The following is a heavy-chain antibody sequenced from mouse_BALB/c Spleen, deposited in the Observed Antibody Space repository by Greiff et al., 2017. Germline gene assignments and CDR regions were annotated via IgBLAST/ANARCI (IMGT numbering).Heavy chain of an antibody. V-gene: IGHV1-87*01. CDR2: IYPGDGDT. J-gene: IGHJ4*01. D-gene: IGHD2-3*01. CDR1: GYTFTSYW. Sequence: VQLQQSGAELARPGASVKLSCKASGYTFTSYWMQWVKQRPGQGLEWIGAIYPGDGDTRYTQKFKGKATLTADKSSSTAYMQLSSLASEDSAVYYCARWIMDYWGQGTSVTVSS. CDR3: ARWIMDY.